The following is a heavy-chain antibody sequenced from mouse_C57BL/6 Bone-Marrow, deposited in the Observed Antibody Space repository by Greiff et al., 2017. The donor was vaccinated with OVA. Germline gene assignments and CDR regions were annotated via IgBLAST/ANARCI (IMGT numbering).Heavy chain of an antibody. CDR2: IWSDGST. CDR3: ARHNYYGSSSYAMDY. Sequence: QVHVKQSGPGLVAPSQSLSITCTVSGFSLTSYGVHWVRQPPGKGLEWLVVIWSDGSTTYNSALKSRLSISKDNSKSKVFLKMNRLQTDDTAMYDCARHNYYGSSSYAMDYWGQGTSVTVSS. V-gene: IGHV2-6-1*01. D-gene: IGHD1-1*01. J-gene: IGHJ4*01. CDR1: GFSLTSYG.